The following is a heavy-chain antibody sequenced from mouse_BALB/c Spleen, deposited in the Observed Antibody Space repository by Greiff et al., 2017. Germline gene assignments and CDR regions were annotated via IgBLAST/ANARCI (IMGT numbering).Heavy chain of an antibody. V-gene: IGHV5-15*02. CDR2: ISNLAYSI. CDR1: GFTFSDYG. D-gene: IGHD2-10*02. Sequence: EVKLVESGGGLVQPGGSRKLSCAASGFTFSDYGMAWVRQAPGKGPEWVAFISNLAYSIYYADTVTGRFTISRENAKNTLYLEMSSLRSEDTAMYYCARAGGYGNCSYAMDDWGQGTSVTVSS. J-gene: IGHJ4*01. CDR3: ARAGGYGNCSYAMDD.